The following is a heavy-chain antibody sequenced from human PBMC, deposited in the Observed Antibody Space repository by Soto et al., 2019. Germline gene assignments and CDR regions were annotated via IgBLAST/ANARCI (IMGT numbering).Heavy chain of an antibody. CDR1: GGSISNYY. J-gene: IGHJ4*02. CDR2: IYYSGST. CDR3: ARAVLPATAPFDY. V-gene: IGHV4-59*01. Sequence: NPSETLSLTCIVSGGSISNYYWSWIRQPPGKGLEWIGHIYYSGSTNYNPSLQSRVTISVDTSKNQFSLKLSSVTAADTAVYYCARAVLPATAPFDYWGQGTLVTVSS. D-gene: IGHD2-21*02.